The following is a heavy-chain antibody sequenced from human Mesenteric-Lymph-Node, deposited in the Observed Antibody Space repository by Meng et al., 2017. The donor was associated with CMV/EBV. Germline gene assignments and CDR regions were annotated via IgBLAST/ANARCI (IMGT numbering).Heavy chain of an antibody. D-gene: IGHD3-10*01. V-gene: IGHV4-4*02. CDR2: IYHSGVT. J-gene: IGHJ4*02. CDR1: GGSISSGSW. Sequence: AVSGGSISSGSWWNWVRQSPGKGLEWIGEIYHSGVTNYNPSLKSRVTISLDKSKNHFSLKLSSVTAADTAVYYCARETDYYGSGNSHWGQGTLVTVSS. CDR3: ARETDYYGSGNSH.